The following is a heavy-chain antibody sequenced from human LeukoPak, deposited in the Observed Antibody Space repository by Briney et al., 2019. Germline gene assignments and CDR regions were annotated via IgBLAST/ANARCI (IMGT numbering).Heavy chain of an antibody. J-gene: IGHJ4*02. V-gene: IGHV4-61*05. CDR3: ARTTGGWFGELLLGGFDY. CDR1: GGSISSSSYY. D-gene: IGHD3-10*01. CDR2: IYYSGST. Sequence: KPSETLSLTCTVSGGSISSSSYYWGWIRQPPGKGLEWIGYIYYSGSTNYNPSLKSRVTISVDTSKNQFSLKLSSVTAADTAVYYCARTTGGWFGELLLGGFDYWGQGTLVTVSS.